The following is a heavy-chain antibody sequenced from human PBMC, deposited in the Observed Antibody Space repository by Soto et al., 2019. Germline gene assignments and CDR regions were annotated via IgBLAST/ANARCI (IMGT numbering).Heavy chain of an antibody. D-gene: IGHD6-19*01. CDR2: ISGSGGST. Sequence: EVQLLESGGGLVQPGGSLRLSCAASGVTFSSYAMSWVRQAPGKGLEWVSAISGSGGSTYYADSVKGRFTIARDNSKNTLYMQMNSLRADDTAVYYCAKTKDSSGWYFAFDIWGQGTMVTVSS. CDR1: GVTFSSYA. CDR3: AKTKDSSGWYFAFDI. V-gene: IGHV3-23*01. J-gene: IGHJ3*02.